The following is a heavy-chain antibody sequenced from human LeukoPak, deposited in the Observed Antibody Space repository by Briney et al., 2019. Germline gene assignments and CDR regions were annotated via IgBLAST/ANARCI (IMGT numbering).Heavy chain of an antibody. J-gene: IGHJ4*02. Sequence: SLSLSCAVSGFTFSSYSTGCVSQQPGEGRGWVAVISYDGSNKYYADSVKGRFTISRDNSKNTLYLQMNSLRAEDTAVYYCARDCVHSYGYLNYWGQGTLVTVSS. V-gene: IGHV3-30-3*01. CDR1: GFTFSSYS. CDR2: ISYDGSNK. D-gene: IGHD5-18*01. CDR3: ARDCVHSYGYLNY.